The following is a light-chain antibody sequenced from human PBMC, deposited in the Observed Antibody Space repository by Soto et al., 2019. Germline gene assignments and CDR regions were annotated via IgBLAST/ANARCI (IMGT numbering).Light chain of an antibody. CDR1: QSVSSTY. CDR3: QQRSNWPWT. Sequence: EIVLTQSPGTLSLSPGERATLSCGASQSVSSTYLAWYQQKPGQAPRLLIYGASSRATGIPDRFSGSGSGTDFTFAISRLEPEDFAVYYCQQRSNWPWTFGQGTRLEI. J-gene: IGKJ5*01. V-gene: IGKV3D-20*02. CDR2: GAS.